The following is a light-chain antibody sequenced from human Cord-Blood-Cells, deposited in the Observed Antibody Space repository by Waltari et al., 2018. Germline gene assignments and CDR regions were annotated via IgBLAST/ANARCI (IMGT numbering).Light chain of an antibody. CDR3: QQSYSTPRT. V-gene: IGKV1-39*01. J-gene: IGKJ1*01. CDR1: QSISRY. Sequence: DNKMTQSPSSLSASVGDRVTITCRASQSISRYSNWYQQKPGKAPKLLIYAASSLQSGVPSRFSSSGSGTDFTLTISSLQPEDFATYYCQQSYSTPRTFGQGTKVEIK. CDR2: AAS.